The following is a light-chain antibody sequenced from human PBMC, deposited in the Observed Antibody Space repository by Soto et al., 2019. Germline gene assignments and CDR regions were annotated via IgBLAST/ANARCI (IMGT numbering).Light chain of an antibody. CDR2: DAS. V-gene: IGKV3-15*01. Sequence: EIVMTQSPATLSLSPGERATLSCRASQTIDNTLAWYQRKPGQAPRLLIYDASTRATGVPARFSGSGSGTDFTLTISSLQPEDVATYYCQKYNSAPLTFGGGTKVDIK. CDR1: QTIDNT. J-gene: IGKJ4*01. CDR3: QKYNSAPLT.